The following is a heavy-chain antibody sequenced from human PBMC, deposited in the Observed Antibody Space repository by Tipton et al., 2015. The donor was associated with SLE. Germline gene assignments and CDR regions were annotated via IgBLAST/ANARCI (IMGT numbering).Heavy chain of an antibody. V-gene: IGHV4-39*07. CDR3: ARLPTGYPNWFDP. D-gene: IGHD3-9*01. CDR1: VGSIASSGSS. CDR2: FHSTGNT. Sequence: TLSLTCTVSVGSIASSGSSWVWVRQPPGKRLEWIGTFHSTGNTYYNPSLLSRVTISVDTSKDQFFLNLSPVTAADTAIYYCARLPTGYPNWFDPWGQGTLVTVSS. J-gene: IGHJ5*02.